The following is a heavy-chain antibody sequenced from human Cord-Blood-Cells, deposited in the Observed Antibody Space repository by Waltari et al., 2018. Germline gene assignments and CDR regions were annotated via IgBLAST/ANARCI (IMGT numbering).Heavy chain of an antibody. CDR1: GFTFSSYW. CDR2: IKQDGSEK. D-gene: IGHD6-6*01. V-gene: IGHV3-7*01. Sequence: EMQLVESGGGLVQPGGSLRLSCAASGFTFSSYWMSWVRQAPGKGLEWVANIKQDGSEKYYVDSVKGRFTISRDNAKNSLYLQMNSLRAEDTAVYYCARVVAARSWYFDLWGRGTLVTVSS. CDR3: ARVVAARSWYFDL. J-gene: IGHJ2*01.